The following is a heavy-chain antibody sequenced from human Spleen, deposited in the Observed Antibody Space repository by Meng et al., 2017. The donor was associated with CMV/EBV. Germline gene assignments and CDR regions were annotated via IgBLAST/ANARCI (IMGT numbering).Heavy chain of an antibody. CDR3: ARATENFVVEPPAILFDY. Sequence: ASVKVSCKTSGYTFTGYYLHWVRQAPGQGLEWMGWSNPNSGATNFAQKFQGRVTMTRDTSISTAYMELRRLTTDDTAVYYCARATENFVVEPPAILFDYWGQGTLVTVSS. J-gene: IGHJ4*02. D-gene: IGHD2-2*02. CDR1: GYTFTGYY. CDR2: SNPNSGAT. V-gene: IGHV1-2*02.